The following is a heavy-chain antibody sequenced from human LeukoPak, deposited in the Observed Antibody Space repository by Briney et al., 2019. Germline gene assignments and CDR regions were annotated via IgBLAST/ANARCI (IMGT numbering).Heavy chain of an antibody. D-gene: IGHD3-22*01. J-gene: IGHJ6*03. CDR3: ARDRAGYYDSSGYSLYYYYYYMDV. CDR1: GFTFSSYA. Sequence: RTGGSLRLSCAASGFTFSSYAMHWVRQAPGKGLEYVSAISSNGGRTYYANSVKGRFNISRDNSKNTLYLQMGSLRAEDMAVYYCARDRAGYYDSSGYSLYYYYYYMDVWGKGTTVTVS. CDR2: ISSNGGRT. V-gene: IGHV3-64*01.